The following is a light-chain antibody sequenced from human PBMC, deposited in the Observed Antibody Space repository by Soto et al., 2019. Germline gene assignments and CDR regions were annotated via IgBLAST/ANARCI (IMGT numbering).Light chain of an antibody. Sequence: QSALTQPASVSGSPGQSITISCTGTSSDVGNYNLVSWYQQHPGKAPKLMIYEVSKRPSGVSDRFSGSKSANTASLTISGLQAEDEADYYCCSYAGSSTDVFGTGTKLTVL. J-gene: IGLJ1*01. V-gene: IGLV2-23*02. CDR3: CSYAGSSTDV. CDR2: EVS. CDR1: SSDVGNYNL.